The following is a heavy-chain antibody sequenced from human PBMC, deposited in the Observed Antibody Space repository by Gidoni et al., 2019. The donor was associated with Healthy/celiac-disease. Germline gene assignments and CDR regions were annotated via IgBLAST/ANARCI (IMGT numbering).Heavy chain of an antibody. CDR1: GGSISRGSHY. CDR2: IYPSGST. CDR3: ARAAIATSYFDF. Sequence: QVQLQDSGPGLVKPSQTLSLTCPVPGGSISRGSHYWSWIRQPAGKGLEWIGRIYPSGSTNYNPALKGRVTISVDTSRNQFSLKLTSVTAADTAVYYCARAAIATSYFDFWGQGTLVTVSS. V-gene: IGHV4-61*02. J-gene: IGHJ4*02.